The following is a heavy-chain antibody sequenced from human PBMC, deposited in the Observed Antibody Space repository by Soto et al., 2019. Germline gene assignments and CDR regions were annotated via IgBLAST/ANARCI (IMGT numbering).Heavy chain of an antibody. CDR2: ISAYNGNT. CDR1: GYTFTSYG. V-gene: IGHV1-18*01. D-gene: IGHD3-22*01. J-gene: IGHJ6*02. CDR3: ARDENTSFYYFPFPSHYRMDV. Sequence: ASVKVSCKASGYTFTSYGISWVRQAPGQGLEWMGWISAYNGNTNYAQKLQGRVTMTTDISTSTAYMELRSLRSDDTAVYYCARDENTSFYYFPFPSHYRMDVWGQGSKVPGSS.